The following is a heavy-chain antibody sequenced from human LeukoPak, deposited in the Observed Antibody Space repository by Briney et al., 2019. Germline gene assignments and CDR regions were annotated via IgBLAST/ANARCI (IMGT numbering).Heavy chain of an antibody. Sequence: ASVKGSCKASGYTFTSYGICWVRRAPGQGLEWIGWISAYNGNTNYVQKLQGRVTMYTDTSTSTAYMELRSLRSDDTALYYCARDLTLYDSSGYYFDYWGQGTLVTVSS. V-gene: IGHV1-18*01. CDR3: ARDLTLYDSSGYYFDY. CDR2: ISAYNGNT. CDR1: GYTFTSYG. J-gene: IGHJ4*02. D-gene: IGHD3-22*01.